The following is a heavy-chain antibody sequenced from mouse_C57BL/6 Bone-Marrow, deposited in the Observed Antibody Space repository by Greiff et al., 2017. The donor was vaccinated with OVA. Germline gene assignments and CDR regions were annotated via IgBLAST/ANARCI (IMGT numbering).Heavy chain of an antibody. CDR1: GYAFTNYL. J-gene: IGHJ2*01. V-gene: IGHV1-54*01. CDR3: AGGGQGSFDY. Sequence: QVQLQQSGAELVRPGTSVKVSCKASGYAFTNYLIEWVKQRPGQGLEWIGVINPGSGGTNYNEKFKGKATLTADKSSSTAYMQLSSLTSEDSAVYFCAGGGQGSFDYWGQGTTLTVSS. D-gene: IGHD3-3*01. CDR2: INPGSGGT.